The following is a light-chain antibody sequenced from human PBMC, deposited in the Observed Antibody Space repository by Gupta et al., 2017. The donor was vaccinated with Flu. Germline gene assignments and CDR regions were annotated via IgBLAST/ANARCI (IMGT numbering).Light chain of an antibody. J-gene: IGKJ2*03. CDR2: GAT. CDR3: QQYAGSPTS. Sequence: ENVLTQSPGTLSFSPGERATLSCRASQSVSSNFVAWYQQKPGQAPRLLMYGATSRATGVPDRFSGGGSGTDFTLTITRLEPEDFAIYYCQQYAGSPTSFGQGTKLEIK. V-gene: IGKV3-20*01. CDR1: QSVSSNF.